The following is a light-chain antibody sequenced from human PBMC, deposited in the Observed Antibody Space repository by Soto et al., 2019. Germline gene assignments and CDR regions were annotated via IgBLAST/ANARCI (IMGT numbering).Light chain of an antibody. V-gene: IGKV3-11*01. CDR2: DAS. J-gene: IGKJ5*01. CDR3: QQRSNWHSIT. Sequence: EIVMTQSPATLSVSPGERATLSCRASQSVVSSYLASYQQKPGQAPRLLIYDASNRAIGIPARFSGSGSGTDFTLTISSLQTADFAVYYCQQRSNWHSITFGQGTRLEI. CDR1: QSVVSSY.